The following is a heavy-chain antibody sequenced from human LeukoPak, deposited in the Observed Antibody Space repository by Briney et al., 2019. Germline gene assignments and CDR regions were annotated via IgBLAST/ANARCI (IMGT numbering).Heavy chain of an antibody. CDR3: ASIAVAGGEFDY. J-gene: IGHJ4*02. CDR1: GFTFSTYA. D-gene: IGHD6-19*01. Sequence: GGSLRLSCAASGFTFSTYAMSWVRQAPGKGLEWVSAISDSGGSTYYADSVKGRFTISRDNAKNSLYLQMNSLRAEDTAVYYCASIAVAGGEFDYWGQGTLVTVSS. V-gene: IGHV3-23*01. CDR2: ISDSGGST.